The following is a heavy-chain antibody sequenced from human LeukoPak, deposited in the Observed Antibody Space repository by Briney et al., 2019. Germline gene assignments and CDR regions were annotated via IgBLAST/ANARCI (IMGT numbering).Heavy chain of an antibody. Sequence: GRSLRLSCAASGFTFSSYAMHWVRQAPGKGLEWVAVISYDGSNKYYADSVKGRFTISRDNSKNTLYLQMNSLRAEDTAVYYCARDYYDSSGSYYYYYMDVWGKGTTVTVSS. CDR1: GFTFSSYA. J-gene: IGHJ6*03. CDR3: ARDYYDSSGSYYYYYMDV. D-gene: IGHD3-22*01. V-gene: IGHV3-30*04. CDR2: ISYDGSNK.